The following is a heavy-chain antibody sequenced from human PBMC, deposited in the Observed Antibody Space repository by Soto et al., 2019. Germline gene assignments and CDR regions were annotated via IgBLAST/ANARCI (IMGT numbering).Heavy chain of an antibody. CDR1: GFTFGDYA. J-gene: IGHJ6*02. CDR3: TRDQQNTMVRGQGRGPHYYYYYGMDV. CDR2: IRSKAYGGTT. D-gene: IGHD3-10*01. V-gene: IGHV3-49*04. Sequence: GGSLRLSCTASGFTFGDYAMSWVRQAPGKGLEWVGFIRSKAYGGTTEYAASVKGRFTISRDDSKSIAYLQMNSLKTEDTAVYYCTRDQQNTMVRGQGRGPHYYYYYGMDVWGQGTTVTVYS.